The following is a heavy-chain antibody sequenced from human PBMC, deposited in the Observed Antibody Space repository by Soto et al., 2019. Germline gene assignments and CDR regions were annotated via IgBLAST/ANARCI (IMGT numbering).Heavy chain of an antibody. J-gene: IGHJ4*01. D-gene: IGHD2-2*01. CDR3: ARGRCSSRHCYYLDD. V-gene: IGHV3-64*02. CDR1: GFTFSSYN. CDR2: ISRSGDRT. Sequence: EVQLVESGEGLVQPGGSLRLSCAASGFTFSSYNIHWIRQAPGKGLEFVSDISRSGDRTYYADSVKGRFTITRDNSKNTVWLQMGGVSAEELSVYYCARGRCSSRHCYYLDDWGRGAMVSVSS.